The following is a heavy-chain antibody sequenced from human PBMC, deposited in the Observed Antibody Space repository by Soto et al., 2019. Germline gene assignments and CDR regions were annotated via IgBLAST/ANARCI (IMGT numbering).Heavy chain of an antibody. D-gene: IGHD2-2*01. V-gene: IGHV4-59*08. Sequence: SETLSLTCTVSGGSISSYYWSWIRQPPGKGLEWIGYIYYSGSTNYNPSLKSRVTISVDTSKNQFSLKLTSVTAADTAVYHCARQIFCSSTSCVGTPLRWFDPWGQGTQVTVSS. CDR2: IYYSGST. J-gene: IGHJ5*02. CDR1: GGSISSYY. CDR3: ARQIFCSSTSCVGTPLRWFDP.